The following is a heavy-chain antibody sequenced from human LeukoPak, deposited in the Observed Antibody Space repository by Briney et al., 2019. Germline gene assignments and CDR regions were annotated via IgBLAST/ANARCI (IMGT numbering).Heavy chain of an antibody. V-gene: IGHV3-66*02. CDR2: IYAGGST. CDR3: ARDRSYDSSGYPFDF. Sequence: PGGSLRLSCAASGLTVSDNYMTWVRQAPGKGLEWVSVIYAGGSTFYADSVKGQFTISRDNSKNTVYLQMNSLRAEDTAVYYCARDRSYDSSGYPFDFWGQGTLVTVSS. CDR1: GLTVSDNY. D-gene: IGHD3-22*01. J-gene: IGHJ4*02.